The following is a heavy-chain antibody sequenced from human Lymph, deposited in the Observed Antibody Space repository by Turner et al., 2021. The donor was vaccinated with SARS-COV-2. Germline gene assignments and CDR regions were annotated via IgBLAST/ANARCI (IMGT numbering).Heavy chain of an antibody. D-gene: IGHD1-1*01. CDR1: GFPFSSYA. J-gene: IGHJ4*02. CDR2: SSGSGGST. V-gene: IGHV3-23*01. Sequence: EVQLLESGGGLVQPGGSLRLSCAASGFPFSSYAMSWVRQAPVKGLEWVSGSSGSGGSTYYADSVKGRFTISRDNSKNTLYLQMNSLRAEDTAVYYCAKDPNWYVLSAVDYWGQGTLVTVSS. CDR3: AKDPNWYVLSAVDY.